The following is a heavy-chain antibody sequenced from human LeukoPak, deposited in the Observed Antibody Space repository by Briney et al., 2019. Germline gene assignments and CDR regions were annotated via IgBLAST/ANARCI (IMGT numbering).Heavy chain of an antibody. J-gene: IGHJ4*02. CDR1: GYSFTSYW. CDR2: IYPGDSDT. Sequence: GGSLKISCKGSGYSFTSYWLGWVRQMPGKGLEGMGIIYPGDSDTRYSPSFQGQVTISADKSISTAYLQWSSLKASDTAMYYCARLRFGELLSPHFDYWGQGTLVTVSS. CDR3: ARLRFGELLSPHFDY. D-gene: IGHD3-10*01. V-gene: IGHV5-51*01.